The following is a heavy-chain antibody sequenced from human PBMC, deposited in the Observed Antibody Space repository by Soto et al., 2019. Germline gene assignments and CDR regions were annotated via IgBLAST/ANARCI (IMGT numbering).Heavy chain of an antibody. CDR3: ARGVRPDSVAGSAFDI. J-gene: IGHJ3*02. CDR1: GYTFTSYA. Sequence: ASVKVSCKASGYTFTSYAMHWVRQAPGQRLEWMGWINAGNGNTKYSQKFQGRVTITRDTSASTAYMELSSLRSEDTAVYYCARGVRPDSVAGSAFDIWGQGTMVTVSS. V-gene: IGHV1-3*01. CDR2: INAGNGNT. D-gene: IGHD5-12*01.